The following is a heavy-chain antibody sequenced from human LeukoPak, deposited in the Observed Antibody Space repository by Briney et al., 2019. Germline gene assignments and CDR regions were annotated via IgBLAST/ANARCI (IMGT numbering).Heavy chain of an antibody. J-gene: IGHJ3*02. V-gene: IGHV1-18*01. CDR2: LSAYNGNT. CDR3: ARDSDNWNEFNAFDI. CDR1: GYTFTSYG. D-gene: IGHD1-1*01. Sequence: ASVKVSCKASGYTFTSYGISWVRQAPGQGLEWMGWLSAYNGNTNYAQNLQGRVTTTTDTSTSTGYMELRSLRSDDTAVYYCARDSDNWNEFNAFDIWGQGTMVTVSS.